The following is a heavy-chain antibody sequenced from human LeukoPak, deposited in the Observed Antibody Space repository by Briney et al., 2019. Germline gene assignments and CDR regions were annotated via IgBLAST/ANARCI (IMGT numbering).Heavy chain of an antibody. CDR3: AREWDAYGSGSGLFGY. Sequence: PSETLSLTCTVSGDSISSSSYYWGWIRQPPGKGLEWIGSIYYSGSTYYNPSLKSRVTISVDTSKNQFSLKLSSVTAADTAVYYCAREWDAYGSGSGLFGYWGQGTLVTVSS. CDR2: IYYSGST. V-gene: IGHV4-39*02. D-gene: IGHD3-10*01. CDR1: GDSISSSSYY. J-gene: IGHJ4*02.